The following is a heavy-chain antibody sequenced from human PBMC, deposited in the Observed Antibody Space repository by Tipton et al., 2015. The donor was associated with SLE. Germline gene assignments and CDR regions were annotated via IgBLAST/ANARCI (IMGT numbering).Heavy chain of an antibody. CDR1: GGSMNDYY. J-gene: IGHJ4*02. CDR3: AGLTGSLDY. D-gene: IGHD7-27*01. CDR2: IYYTGSS. V-gene: IGHV4-59*01. Sequence: TLSLTCTVSGGSMNDYYWSWIRQPPGKGLEWIGYIYYTGSSNHNPSLKGRVTMSVDTSKNQFSLSVNSVTAADTAVYYCAGLTGSLDYWGQGALVTVSS.